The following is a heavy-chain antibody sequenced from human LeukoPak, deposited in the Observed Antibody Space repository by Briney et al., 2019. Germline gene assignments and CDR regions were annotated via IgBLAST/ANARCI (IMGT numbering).Heavy chain of an antibody. J-gene: IGHJ6*03. V-gene: IGHV4-59*01. Sequence: SETLSLTCTISGGSISSYYWSWIRPPPGKGLEWIGYIYYSGSTNYNPSLKSRVTISVDTSKNQFSLKLSSVTAADTAVYYCARAGSGGEPYYYYYMDVWGKGTTVTVSS. CDR3: ARAGSGGEPYYYYYMDV. CDR1: GGSISSYY. D-gene: IGHD2-15*01. CDR2: IYYSGST.